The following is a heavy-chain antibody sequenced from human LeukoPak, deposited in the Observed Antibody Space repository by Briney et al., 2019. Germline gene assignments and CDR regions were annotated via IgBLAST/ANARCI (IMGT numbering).Heavy chain of an antibody. D-gene: IGHD3-9*01. Sequence: ASVKVSCKASGYTFTSYYMHWVRQATGQGLEWMGWMNPNSGNTGYAQKFQGRVTMTRNTSISTAYMELSSLRSEDTAVYYCARRLNDILTGYYSYYYMDVWGKGTTVTISS. CDR1: GYTFTSYY. V-gene: IGHV1-8*02. CDR2: MNPNSGNT. J-gene: IGHJ6*03. CDR3: ARRLNDILTGYYSYYYMDV.